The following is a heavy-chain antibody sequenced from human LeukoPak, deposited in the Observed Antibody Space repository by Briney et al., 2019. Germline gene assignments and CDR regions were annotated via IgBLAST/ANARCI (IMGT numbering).Heavy chain of an antibody. D-gene: IGHD5-18*01. CDR1: GGSISSSSYY. V-gene: IGHV4-39*01. CDR2: LYYSGST. CDR3: ASTGYSYAVNEIHAFDI. Sequence: PSETLSLTCTVSGGSISSSSYYWGWIRQPPGKGLEWIGSLYYSGSTYYNPSLKSRVTISVDTSKNQFSLKLSSVTAADTAVYYCASTGYSYAVNEIHAFDIWGQGTMVTVSS. J-gene: IGHJ3*02.